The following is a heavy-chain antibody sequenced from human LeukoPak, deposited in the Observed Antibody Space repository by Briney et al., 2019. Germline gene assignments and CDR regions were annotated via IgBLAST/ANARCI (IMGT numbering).Heavy chain of an antibody. V-gene: IGHV3-30*19. CDR3: ARSQLQFCSTTSCYVFDS. CDR1: GFTFRSYG. Sequence: GGSLRLSCATSGFTFRSYGMHWVRQAPGKGLERLAVISFDESDKYYADSVKGRFTISTDISKNTLHLEMNSLRADDTAMYYCARSQLQFCSTTSCYVFDSWGQGTLVTVSS. D-gene: IGHD2-2*01. J-gene: IGHJ4*02. CDR2: ISFDESDK.